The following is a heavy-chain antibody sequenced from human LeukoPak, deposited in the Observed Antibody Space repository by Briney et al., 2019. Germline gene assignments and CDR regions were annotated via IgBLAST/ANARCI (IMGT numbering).Heavy chain of an antibody. CDR2: IYPGDSDT. CDR1: GYSFSSYW. J-gene: IGHJ4*02. V-gene: IGHV5-51*01. D-gene: IGHD4-23*01. Sequence: GESLKISCKGSGYSFSSYWIGWVRQMPGKGLEWMGIIYPGDSDTRYSPSFQGQVTISADKSISTAYLQWSSLKASDTAMYYCTSSVVSQYFDYWGQGTLVTVSS. CDR3: TSSVVSQYFDY.